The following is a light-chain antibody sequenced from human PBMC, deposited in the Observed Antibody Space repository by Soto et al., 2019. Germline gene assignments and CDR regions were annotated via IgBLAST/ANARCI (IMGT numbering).Light chain of an antibody. Sequence: DIVMTQSPLSLPVTPGEPASISCRSSQSLLHSNGYNYLDWYLQKPGQFPQLLTYLGSNRASGVPDRFSGRGSGKDFTLKISRVEAEDVGVYYCMQALQTPWTFGQGTKVEIK. V-gene: IGKV2-28*01. CDR3: MQALQTPWT. J-gene: IGKJ1*01. CDR1: QSLLHSNGYNY. CDR2: LGS.